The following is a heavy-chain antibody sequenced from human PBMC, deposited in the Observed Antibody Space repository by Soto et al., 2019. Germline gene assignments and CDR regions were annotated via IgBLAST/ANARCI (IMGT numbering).Heavy chain of an antibody. J-gene: IGHJ4*02. D-gene: IGHD3-22*01. V-gene: IGHV5-51*01. CDR1: GYSFTSYW. CDR2: IYPGDSDT. CDR3: ERHDLPYSSGYTIDY. Sequence: GESLKISCKGSGYSFTSYWIGWVRQMPGKGLEWMGIIYPGDSDTRYSPSFQGQVTISADKSISTAYLQWSSLKASDTAMYYCERHDLPYSSGYTIDYWGQGTLVTVSS.